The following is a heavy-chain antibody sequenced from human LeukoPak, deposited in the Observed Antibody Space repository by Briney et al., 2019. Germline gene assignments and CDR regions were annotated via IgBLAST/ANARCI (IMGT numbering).Heavy chain of an antibody. D-gene: IGHD3-10*01. J-gene: IGHJ4*02. CDR1: GYNFTSYW. Sequence: GESLKISCKGSGYNFTSYWIGWVRQMPGKGLEWMVIIYPGDSDTRYSPSFEGPVTISADKSISTAYLQWNSLKASDTGMYYCARQSADYYGSESPDADWGQGPLVTVSS. V-gene: IGHV5-51*01. CDR3: ARQSADYYGSESPDAD. CDR2: IYPGDSDT.